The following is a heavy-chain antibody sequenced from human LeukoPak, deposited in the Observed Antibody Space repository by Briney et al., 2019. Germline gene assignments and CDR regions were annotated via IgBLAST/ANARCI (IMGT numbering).Heavy chain of an antibody. CDR3: ARGSIVGATPYFDY. V-gene: IGHV4-59*01. CDR1: GGSISSYY. D-gene: IGHD1-26*01. CDR2: VYHSGST. Sequence: ETLSLTCTVSGGSISSYYWSWIRQPPGKGLEWIGYVYHSGSTNYDPSLKSRVTISVDTSKNQFSLKLSSVTTADTAVYYCARGSIVGATPYFDYWGQGTLVTVSS. J-gene: IGHJ4*02.